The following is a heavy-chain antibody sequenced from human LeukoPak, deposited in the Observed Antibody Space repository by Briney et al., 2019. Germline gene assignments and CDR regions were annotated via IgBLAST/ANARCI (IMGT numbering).Heavy chain of an antibody. D-gene: IGHD4-17*01. CDR3: ARGLPGAAEDYGDYESEPNYFDY. V-gene: IGHV4-34*01. Sequence: SETLSLTCAVYGGSFSGYYWSWVRQPPGKGLEWIGEINHSGSTNYNPSLKSRVTISVDTSKNQFSLKLSSVTAADTAVYYCARGLPGAAEDYGDYESEPNYFDYWGQGTLVTVSS. CDR2: INHSGST. CDR1: GGSFSGYY. J-gene: IGHJ4*02.